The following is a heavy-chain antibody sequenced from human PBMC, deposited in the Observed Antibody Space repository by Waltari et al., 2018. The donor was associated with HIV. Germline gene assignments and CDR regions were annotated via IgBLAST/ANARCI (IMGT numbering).Heavy chain of an antibody. CDR3: ARHGFKSSGGDYTGRSGNWFDP. CDR2: ISHSGRN. CDR1: GGSFSNYY. Sequence: QVQLQQWGAELFKPSETLSLTCAVYGGSFSNYYWSWIRQPPGKGLGWIGEISHSGRNNYNQPLKSLLNISVDTSKKKYSLNVTSGTGADTAVYYCARHGFKSSGGDYTGRSGNWFDPWGQGTLVTVSS. J-gene: IGHJ5*02. V-gene: IGHV4-34*01. D-gene: IGHD4-17*01.